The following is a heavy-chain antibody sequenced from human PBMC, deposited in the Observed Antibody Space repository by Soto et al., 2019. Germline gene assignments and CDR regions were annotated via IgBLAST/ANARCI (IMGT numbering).Heavy chain of an antibody. Sequence: EVQLVESGGGLVQPGGSLRLSCAASGFTFSSYSMNWVRQAPGKGLEWVSYISSSSSTIYYADSVKGRFTISRDNAKNSLYLQMNSLRDEDTAVYYCARSYDSSGYYNCDYWGQGTLVTVSS. CDR2: ISSSSSTI. CDR3: ARSYDSSGYYNCDY. J-gene: IGHJ4*02. D-gene: IGHD3-22*01. CDR1: GFTFSSYS. V-gene: IGHV3-48*02.